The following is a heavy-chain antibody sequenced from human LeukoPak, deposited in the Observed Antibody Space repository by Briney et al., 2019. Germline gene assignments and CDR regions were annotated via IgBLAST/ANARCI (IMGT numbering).Heavy chain of an antibody. CDR1: GFTFSSYA. CDR3: AREVKQWLAMFDY. D-gene: IGHD6-19*01. V-gene: IGHV3-30-3*01. Sequence: GGSLRLSCAASGFTFSSYAMHWVRQAPGKGLEWVAVISYDGSNKHYADSVKGRFTISRDNSKNTLYLQMNSLRAEDTAVYYCAREVKQWLAMFDYWGQGTLVTVSS. J-gene: IGHJ4*02. CDR2: ISYDGSNK.